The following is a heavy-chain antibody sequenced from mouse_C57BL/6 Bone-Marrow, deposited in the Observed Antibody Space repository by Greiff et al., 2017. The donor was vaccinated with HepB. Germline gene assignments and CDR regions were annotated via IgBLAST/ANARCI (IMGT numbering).Heavy chain of an antibody. D-gene: IGHD4-1*01. J-gene: IGHJ2*01. Sequence: EVQLVESGGGLVKPGGSLKLSCAASGFTFSSYAMSWVRQTPEKRLEWVATISDGGSYTYYPDNVKGRFTISRDNAKNNLYLQMSHLKSEDTAMYYCARELGLDYWGQGTTLTVSS. CDR3: ARELGLDY. V-gene: IGHV5-4*01. CDR1: GFTFSSYA. CDR2: ISDGGSYT.